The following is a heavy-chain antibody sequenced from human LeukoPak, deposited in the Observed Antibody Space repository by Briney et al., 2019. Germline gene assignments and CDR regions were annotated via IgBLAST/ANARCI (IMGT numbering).Heavy chain of an antibody. CDR3: ARDGDRFDY. CDR2: IKQDGSEK. CDR1: GFPFSSNG. D-gene: IGHD4-17*01. J-gene: IGHJ4*02. V-gene: IGHV3-7*01. Sequence: GSLGLSCAASGFPFSSNGMSWGRQAPGKGLEWVANIKQDGSEKYYVDSVKGRFTISRDNAQNSLYLQMNSLRVDDTAVYYCARDGDRFDYWGQGTPVTVSS.